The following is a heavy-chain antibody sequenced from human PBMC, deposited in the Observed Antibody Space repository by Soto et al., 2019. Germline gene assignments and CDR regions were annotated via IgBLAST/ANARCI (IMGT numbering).Heavy chain of an antibody. CDR3: ATGIVLVPAAMPDY. CDR2: INPSGGST. J-gene: IGHJ4*02. CDR1: GYTFTDHY. D-gene: IGHD2-2*01. V-gene: IGHV1-46*01. Sequence: GASVKVSCKASGYTFTDHYIHWVRQAPGQGLEWMGIINPSGGSTSYPQKFQGRVTMTRNTSISTAYMELSSLRSEDTAVYYCATGIVLVPAAMPDYWGQGTLVTVSS.